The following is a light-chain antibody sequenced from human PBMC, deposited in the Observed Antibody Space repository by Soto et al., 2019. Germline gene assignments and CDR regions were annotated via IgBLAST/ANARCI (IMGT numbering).Light chain of an antibody. CDR2: EVT. V-gene: IGLV2-14*01. CDR3: SSYTSSNTLI. Sequence: QSVLTQPASVSGSPGQSITISCTGTSSDVGGYNYVSWYQQYPGKAPKVMIYEVTNRPSGVSNRFSGSESGNTASLTISGLQAEDEADYYCSSYTSSNTLIFGGGTKLTVL. J-gene: IGLJ2*01. CDR1: SSDVGGYNY.